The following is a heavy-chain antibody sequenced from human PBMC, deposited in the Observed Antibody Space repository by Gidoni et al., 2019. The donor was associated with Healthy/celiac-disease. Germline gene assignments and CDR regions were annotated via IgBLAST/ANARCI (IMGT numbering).Heavy chain of an antibody. Sequence: QLQLQESGPGLVKPSETLSLTCTVSGGSISSSSYYWGWIRQPPGKGLEWIGSIYYSGSTYYNPSLKSRVTISVDTSKNQFSRKLSSVTAADTAVYYCARSSGYPGWFDPWGQGTLVTVSS. CDR2: IYYSGST. CDR3: ARSSGYPGWFDP. CDR1: GGSISSSSYY. J-gene: IGHJ5*02. V-gene: IGHV4-39*01. D-gene: IGHD3-22*01.